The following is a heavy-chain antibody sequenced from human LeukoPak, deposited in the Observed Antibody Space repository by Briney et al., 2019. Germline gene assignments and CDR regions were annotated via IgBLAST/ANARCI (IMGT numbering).Heavy chain of an antibody. D-gene: IGHD3-22*01. Sequence: SETLPLTCTVSGGSISSSSYYWGWIRQPPGKGLEWIGSIYYSGSTYYNPSLKSRVTISVDTSKNQFSLKLSSVTAADTAVYYCARHPVGYYYDSSGPDYWGQGTLVTVSS. J-gene: IGHJ4*02. V-gene: IGHV4-39*01. CDR2: IYYSGST. CDR3: ARHPVGYYYDSSGPDY. CDR1: GGSISSSSYY.